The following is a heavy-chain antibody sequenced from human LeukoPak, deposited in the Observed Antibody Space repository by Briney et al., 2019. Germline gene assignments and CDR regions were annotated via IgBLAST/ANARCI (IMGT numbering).Heavy chain of an antibody. J-gene: IGHJ5*02. Sequence: GGSLRLSCAASGFTVNSNFMSWFRQPPGQGLEWVSIIYSGGTTHYADSVKGRFTISRDNTKNTLYLQMDSLRAEDTAVYYCARTYYSGSGTYQRWFDPWGQGTLVTVSS. CDR1: GFTVNSNF. D-gene: IGHD3-10*01. CDR3: ARTYYSGSGTYQRWFDP. V-gene: IGHV3-53*01. CDR2: IYSGGTT.